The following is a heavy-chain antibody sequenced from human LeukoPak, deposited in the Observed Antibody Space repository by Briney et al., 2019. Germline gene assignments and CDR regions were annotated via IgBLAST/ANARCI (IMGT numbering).Heavy chain of an antibody. Sequence: ASVKVSCKASGYTFTNYYMHWVRQAPGQGLEWMGIINPSGGSTSYAQKFQGRVTMTRDTSTSTVYMELSSLRSEDTAVYYCARGGAESSSWYGLEYFQHWGQGTLVTVSS. CDR3: ARGGAESSSWYGLEYFQH. J-gene: IGHJ1*01. CDR2: INPSGGST. V-gene: IGHV1-46*01. D-gene: IGHD6-13*01. CDR1: GYTFTNYY.